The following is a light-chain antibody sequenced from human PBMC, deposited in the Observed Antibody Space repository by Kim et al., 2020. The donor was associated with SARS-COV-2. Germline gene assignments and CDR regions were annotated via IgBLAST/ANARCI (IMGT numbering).Light chain of an antibody. CDR3: QQYYSYPPT. CDR1: QDIAGY. Sequence: ASTGDRVTITCRASQDIAGYLAWYQQKPGKAPKFLIYAASTLQSGVPSRFSGSGSRTDFTLTISCLQSEDFATYYCQQYYSYPPTFGQGTKVDIK. J-gene: IGKJ1*01. CDR2: AAS. V-gene: IGKV1-8*01.